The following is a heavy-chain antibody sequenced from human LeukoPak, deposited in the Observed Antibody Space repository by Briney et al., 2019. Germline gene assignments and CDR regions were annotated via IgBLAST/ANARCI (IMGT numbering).Heavy chain of an antibody. D-gene: IGHD3-10*01. V-gene: IGHV3-7*03. CDR3: ARLLWSMASSGMDY. Sequence: GGSLRLSCAASGFTFSNYWMSWVRQAPGKGLEWVANIKQDASEIYYVGSVKGRFIISRDNAKNSLFLQMNSLRAEDTAVYYCARLLWSMASSGMDYWGQGTLVTVSS. CDR2: IKQDASEI. CDR1: GFTFSNYW. J-gene: IGHJ4*02.